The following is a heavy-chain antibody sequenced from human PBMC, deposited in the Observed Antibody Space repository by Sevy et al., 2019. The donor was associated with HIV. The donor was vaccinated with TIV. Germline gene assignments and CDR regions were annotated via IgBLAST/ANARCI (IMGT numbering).Heavy chain of an antibody. V-gene: IGHV3-11*01. CDR2: ISSSGSTI. D-gene: IGHD6-13*01. Sequence: GGSLRLSCAASGFTFSDYYMSWIRQAPGKGLEWVSYISSSGSTIYYADFVKGRFTISRDNAKNSLYLQMNSLRAEDTAVYYCARGGIAAADPTYFYYYGMDVWGQGTTVTVSS. J-gene: IGHJ6*02. CDR3: ARGGIAAADPTYFYYYGMDV. CDR1: GFTFSDYY.